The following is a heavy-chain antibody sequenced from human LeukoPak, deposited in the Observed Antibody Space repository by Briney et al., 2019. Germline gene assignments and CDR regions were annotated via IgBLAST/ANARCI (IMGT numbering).Heavy chain of an antibody. CDR3: ARSCRILDIVATIRARLGGNGFDI. D-gene: IGHD5-12*01. CDR1: GGSISSNNYY. CDR2: IYYSGST. V-gene: IGHV4-39*07. J-gene: IGHJ3*02. Sequence: PETLSLTCTVSGGSISSNNYYWGWIRQPPGKGLEWIGSIYYSGSTYYNPSLKSRVTIPVDTSKNQFSLKLSSVTAADKAVYYCARSCRILDIVATIRARLGGNGFDIWGQGTMVTASS.